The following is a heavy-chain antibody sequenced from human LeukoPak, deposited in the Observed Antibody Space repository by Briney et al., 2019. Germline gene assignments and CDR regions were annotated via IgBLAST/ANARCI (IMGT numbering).Heavy chain of an antibody. CDR1: GYTFTSYY. CDR3: ARVYYYYDSSGILTLYFDY. V-gene: IGHV1-46*01. J-gene: IGHJ4*02. Sequence: GASVKVSCKASGYTFTSYYIHWMRQAPGQGLEWMGIINPSGGSTSYAQNFQGRVTMTRDTSISTAYMELSRLRSDDTAVYYCARVYYYYDSSGILTLYFDYWGQGTLVTVSS. D-gene: IGHD3-22*01. CDR2: INPSGGST.